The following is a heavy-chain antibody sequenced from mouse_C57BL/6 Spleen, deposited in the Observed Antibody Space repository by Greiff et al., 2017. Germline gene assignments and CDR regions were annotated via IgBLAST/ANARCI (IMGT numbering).Heavy chain of an antibody. CDR1: GFSLTSYA. D-gene: IGHD1-1*01. J-gene: IGHJ4*01. V-gene: IGHV2-9-1*01. CDR2: IWTGGGT. Sequence: QVQLKQSGPGLVAPSQSLSITCTVSGFSLTSYAISWVRQPPGKGLEWLGVIWTGGGTNYNSALKSRLSISKDNSKSQVYLKMNSLQTDDTARYYCARNEYYGSSYGYYAMDYWGQGTSVTVAS. CDR3: ARNEYYGSSYGYYAMDY.